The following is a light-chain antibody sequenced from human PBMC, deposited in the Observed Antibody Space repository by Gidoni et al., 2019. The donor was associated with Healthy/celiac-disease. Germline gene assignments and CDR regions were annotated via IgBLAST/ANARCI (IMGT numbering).Light chain of an antibody. CDR1: SSDIGGYNY. V-gene: IGLV2-14*01. J-gene: IGLJ2*01. CDR2: EVS. CDR3: SSYTSSSTLV. Sequence: QSALTQPASVSGSPGQSNTISCTGTSSDIGGYNYVSWYQQHPGKAPKLMIYEVSNRPLGVSNRFSGSKSGNTASLTISGLQAEDEADYYCSSYTSSSTLVFGGGTKLTV.